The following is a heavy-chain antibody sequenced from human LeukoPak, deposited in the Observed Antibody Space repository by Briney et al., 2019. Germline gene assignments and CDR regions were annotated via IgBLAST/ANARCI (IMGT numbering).Heavy chain of an antibody. CDR1: GGSISSYY. V-gene: IGHV4-59*01. CDR3: ARGGAVAGRYNWFDP. CDR2: IYYSGST. Sequence: KPSETLSLTCTVSGGSISSYYWSWTRQPPGKGLEWIGYIYYSGSTNYNPSLKSRVTISVDTSKNQSSLKLSSVTAADTAVYYCARGGAVAGRYNWFDPWGQGTLVTVSS. D-gene: IGHD6-19*01. J-gene: IGHJ5*02.